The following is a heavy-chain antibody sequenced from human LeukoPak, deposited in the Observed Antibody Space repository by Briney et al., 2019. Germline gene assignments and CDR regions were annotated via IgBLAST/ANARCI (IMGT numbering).Heavy chain of an antibody. CDR1: GYTFTSYG. V-gene: IGHV1-18*01. CDR2: ISAYNKR. CDR3: ARVSAPPDYGDYVSENWFDP. J-gene: IGHJ5*02. Sequence: ASVKVSCKASGYTFTSYGINWVRQAPGQGLEWMGWISAYNKRNYAQEFQGRVTMTTDTSTSTAYMELRNLRSDDTAVYYCARVSAPPDYGDYVSENWFDPWGQGTLVTVSS. D-gene: IGHD4-17*01.